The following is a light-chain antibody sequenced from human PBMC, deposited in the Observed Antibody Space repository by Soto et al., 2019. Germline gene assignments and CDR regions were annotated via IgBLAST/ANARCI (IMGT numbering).Light chain of an antibody. CDR1: QDIRDY. CDR2: AAS. J-gene: IGKJ2*01. Sequence: DIQMTQSPSSLSASVGDRVTISCRASQDIRDYLAWFQQKPGQPPKTLIYAASRLQPGVPSKFSGSGSGTDFTLTISSLQPEDFATYYCQQYNSYPPTFGQGTRLDI. CDR3: QQYNSYPPT. V-gene: IGKV1-16*02.